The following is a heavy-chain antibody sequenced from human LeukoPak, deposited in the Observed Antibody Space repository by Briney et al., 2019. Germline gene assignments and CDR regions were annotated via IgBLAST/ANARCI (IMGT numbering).Heavy chain of an antibody. Sequence: ASETLSLTCAVYGGSFSGYYWSWIRQPPGKGLEWIGEINHSGSTNYNPSLKSRVTISVDTSKNQFSLKLISVTAADTAVYHCARGGVYGVDWFDPWGQGTLVTVSS. CDR3: ARGGVYGVDWFDP. CDR1: GGSFSGYY. J-gene: IGHJ5*02. D-gene: IGHD2-8*01. CDR2: INHSGST. V-gene: IGHV4-34*01.